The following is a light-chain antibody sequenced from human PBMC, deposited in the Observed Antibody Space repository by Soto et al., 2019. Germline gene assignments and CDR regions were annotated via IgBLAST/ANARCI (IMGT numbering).Light chain of an antibody. CDR2: AAS. CDR1: QSISSY. Sequence: DIQMTQSPSSLSASVGDRVTITCRASQSISSYLNWYQQKPGKAPKLLIYAASSLQSGVPSRFSGTGSGTDFPLTIRSLQPEDFPTYYCQQSYSTPRTFGQGTKVEIK. V-gene: IGKV1-39*01. J-gene: IGKJ1*01. CDR3: QQSYSTPRT.